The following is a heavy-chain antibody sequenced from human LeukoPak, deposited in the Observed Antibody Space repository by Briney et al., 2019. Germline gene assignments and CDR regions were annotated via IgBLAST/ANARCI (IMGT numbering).Heavy chain of an antibody. CDR3: ARYLEAGLLCSSTSCRSQTYNWFDP. J-gene: IGHJ5*02. D-gene: IGHD2-2*01. Sequence: ASVKVSCKASGYTFTSYGISWVRQAPGQGLEWMGWISAYNGNTNYAQKLQGRVTMTTDTSTCTAYMELRSLRSDDTAVYYCARYLEAGLLCSSTSCRSQTYNWFDPWGQGTLVTVSS. CDR2: ISAYNGNT. V-gene: IGHV1-18*01. CDR1: GYTFTSYG.